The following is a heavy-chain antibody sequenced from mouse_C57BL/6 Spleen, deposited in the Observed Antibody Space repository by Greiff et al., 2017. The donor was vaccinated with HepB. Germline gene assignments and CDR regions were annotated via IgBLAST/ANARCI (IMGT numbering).Heavy chain of an antibody. CDR2: IYPGDGDT. V-gene: IGHV1-80*01. J-gene: IGHJ4*01. CDR3: ARSYYDYDVTGYYAMDY. D-gene: IGHD2-4*01. CDR1: GYAFSSYW. Sequence: QVQLQESGAELVKPGASVKISCKASGYAFSSYWMNWVKQRPGKGLEWIGQIYPGDGDTNYNGKFKGKATLTADKSSSTAYMQLSSLTSEDSAVYFCARSYYDYDVTGYYAMDYWGQGTSVTVSS.